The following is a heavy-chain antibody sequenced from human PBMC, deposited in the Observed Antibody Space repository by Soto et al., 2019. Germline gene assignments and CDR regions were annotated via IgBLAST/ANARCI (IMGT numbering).Heavy chain of an antibody. Sequence: PGGSLRLSCAASGFTFSSYNMNWVRQAPGKGLEWVASISSSSSYIYYADSVKGRFTITRDNAKSSLYLEMNSLRAEDTAVYYCARALVDSGADYFYYYGMAVWGHGTTVTVSS. CDR1: GFTFSSYN. D-gene: IGHD4-17*01. CDR2: ISSSSSYI. V-gene: IGHV3-21*01. CDR3: ARALVDSGADYFYYYGMAV. J-gene: IGHJ6*02.